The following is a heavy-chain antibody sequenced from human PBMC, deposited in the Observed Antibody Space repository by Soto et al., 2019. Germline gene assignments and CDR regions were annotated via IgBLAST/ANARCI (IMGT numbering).Heavy chain of an antibody. J-gene: IGHJ4*02. CDR3: ARGVTTVTTFDY. V-gene: IGHV4-30-2*01. CDR1: GGSISSGGYS. CDR2: IYHSGST. Sequence: SETLSLTCAVSGGSISSGGYSCNWIRQPPGKGLEWIGYIYHSGSTYYNPSLKSRVTISVDRSKNQLSLKLSSVTAADTAVYYCARGVTTVTTFDYWGQGTLVTVS. D-gene: IGHD4-17*01.